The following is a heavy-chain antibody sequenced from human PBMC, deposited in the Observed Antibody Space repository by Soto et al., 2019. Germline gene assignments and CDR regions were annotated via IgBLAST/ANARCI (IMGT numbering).Heavy chain of an antibody. CDR3: ARMMEASGTAFDY. CDR1: GYSFISSW. CDR2: IYPGDSDT. D-gene: IGHD1-1*01. J-gene: IGHJ4*02. V-gene: IGHV5-51*01. Sequence: GESLKISCQASGYSFISSWIGWVRQMPGKGLEWMGIIYPGDSDTRYSPSFQGQVTISADKSTSTAYLQWSSLKASDTATYYCARMMEASGTAFDYWGQGALDTVSS.